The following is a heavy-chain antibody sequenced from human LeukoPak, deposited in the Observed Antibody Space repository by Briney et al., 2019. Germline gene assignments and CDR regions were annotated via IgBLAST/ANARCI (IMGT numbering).Heavy chain of an antibody. CDR1: GGSVSSGSYY. CDR2: IYYSGST. J-gene: IGHJ3*02. CDR3: ASSFWSGYYYAFDI. D-gene: IGHD3-3*01. Sequence: NPSETLSLTCTVSGGSVSSGSYYWSWIRQPPGKGLEWIGYIYYSGSTNYNPSLKSRVTISVDTSKNQFSLKLSSVTAADTAVYYCASSFWSGYYYAFDIWGQGTMVTVSS. V-gene: IGHV4-61*01.